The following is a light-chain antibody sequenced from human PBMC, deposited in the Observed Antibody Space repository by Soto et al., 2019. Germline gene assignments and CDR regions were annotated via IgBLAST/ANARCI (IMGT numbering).Light chain of an antibody. CDR1: QSVSSY. Sequence: IVSTQSPVTLCLSPGEMATLSFRASQSVSSYLAWYQQKPGQAPRLLIYDASNSATGIPARFSGSGSGTDFTLTISSLEPEDFAVYYCQQRKNWQVTFGQGTKVDI. J-gene: IGKJ1*01. CDR2: DAS. CDR3: QQRKNWQVT. V-gene: IGKV3-11*01.